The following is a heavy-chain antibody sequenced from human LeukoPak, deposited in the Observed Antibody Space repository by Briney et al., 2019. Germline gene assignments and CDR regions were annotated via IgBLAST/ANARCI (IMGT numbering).Heavy chain of an antibody. J-gene: IGHJ6*03. CDR2: INPSGGST. CDR3: ARTGTHYYYYMDV. D-gene: IGHD1-1*01. Sequence: ASVKVSCKASGYTFTSYYMHWVRQAPGQGLEWMGIINPSGGSTSYAQKFQGRVTMTRDMSTSTVYMELSSLRSEDTAVYYCARTGTHYYYYMDVWGKGTTVTVSS. V-gene: IGHV1-46*01. CDR1: GYTFTSYY.